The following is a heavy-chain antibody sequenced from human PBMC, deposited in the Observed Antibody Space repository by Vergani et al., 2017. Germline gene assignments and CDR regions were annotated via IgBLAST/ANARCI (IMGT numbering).Heavy chain of an antibody. CDR1: GFSFGSYG. CDR3: AKDILGIAATGTGFDY. J-gene: IGHJ4*02. V-gene: IGHV3-30*18. Sequence: QVQLVESGGNVVQSGTSLRLSCAASGFSFGSYGMHWVRQSPGKGLEWVAVISNDGGNKYYADSVKGRFTISRDNAKNSLYLQMNSLRAEDMALYYCAKDILGIAATGTGFDYWGQGTLVTVSS. D-gene: IGHD6-13*01. CDR2: ISNDGGNK.